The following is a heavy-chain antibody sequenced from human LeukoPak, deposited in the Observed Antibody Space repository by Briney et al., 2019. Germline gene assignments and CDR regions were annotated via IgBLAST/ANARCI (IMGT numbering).Heavy chain of an antibody. CDR2: INSDGSWT. CDR3: AKGDSSSSIDY. D-gene: IGHD6-6*01. CDR1: GNYW. J-gene: IGHJ4*02. V-gene: IGHV3-74*01. Sequence: GGSLRLSCAASGNYWMHWVRQVPGKGLVWVSHINSDGSWTSYADSVKGRFTISKDNAKNTVYLQMSSLRAEDTAVYYCAKGDSSSSIDYWGQGTLVTVSS.